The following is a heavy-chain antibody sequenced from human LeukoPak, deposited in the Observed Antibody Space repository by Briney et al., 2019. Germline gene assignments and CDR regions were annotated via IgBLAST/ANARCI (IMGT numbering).Heavy chain of an antibody. CDR2: ISSSGGTI. D-gene: IGHD2-21*01. Sequence: GGSLRLSCAASGFTFSSYSMNWVRQAPGKGLEWVSYISSSGGTIHYSDSVRGRFTISRDNAKNSLYLQMNSLRAEDTAVYYCVREVRREGDQFDYWGQGTLVTVSS. J-gene: IGHJ4*02. CDR1: GFTFSSYS. V-gene: IGHV3-48*04. CDR3: VREVRREGDQFDY.